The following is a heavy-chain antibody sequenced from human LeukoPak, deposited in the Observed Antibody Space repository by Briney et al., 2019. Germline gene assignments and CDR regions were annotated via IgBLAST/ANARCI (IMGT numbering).Heavy chain of an antibody. CDR1: GFTFSTYW. V-gene: IGHV3-7*01. CDR2: INQDGSDR. Sequence: PGGSLRLSCAASGFTFSTYWMSWVRQAPGKGLELVANINQDGSDRNYVDSVKGRFTISRDNAKNSLYLQMNSLRAEDTAVYYCVRGCGREWFDAWGQGTLVTVSS. CDR3: VRGCGREWFDA. J-gene: IGHJ5*02.